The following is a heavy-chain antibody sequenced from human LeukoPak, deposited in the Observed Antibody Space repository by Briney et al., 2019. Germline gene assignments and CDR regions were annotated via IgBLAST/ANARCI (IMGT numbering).Heavy chain of an antibody. D-gene: IGHD2/OR15-2a*01. J-gene: IGHJ4*02. Sequence: PGGSLRLSCAASGFTFSSYSMNWVRQAPGKGLEWVSSISSSSSYIYYADSVKGRFTISRDNAKNSLCLQMNSLRAEDTAVYYCARDQSMSIDYWGQGTLVTVSS. CDR3: ARDQSMSIDY. CDR2: ISSSSSYI. V-gene: IGHV3-21*01. CDR1: GFTFSSYS.